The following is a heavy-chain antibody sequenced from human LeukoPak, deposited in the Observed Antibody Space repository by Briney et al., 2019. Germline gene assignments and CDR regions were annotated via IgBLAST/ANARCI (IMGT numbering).Heavy chain of an antibody. J-gene: IGHJ3*02. V-gene: IGHV4-4*02. CDR1: GGSISSNNW. D-gene: IGHD3-22*01. CDR2: MYHSGSI. Sequence: PSETLSLPCVVSGGSISSNNWWSWVRQPPGKGLEWIGEMYHSGSINYNPSLKSRVTISVDTSKNQFSLKLSSVTAADTAVYFCARGPYSYDSSGAFDIWGQGTMVTVSS. CDR3: ARGPYSYDSSGAFDI.